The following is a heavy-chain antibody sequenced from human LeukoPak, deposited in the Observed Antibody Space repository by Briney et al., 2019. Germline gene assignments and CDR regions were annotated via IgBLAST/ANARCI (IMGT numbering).Heavy chain of an antibody. CDR2: VGISSGNI. Sequence: PGGSLRLSCAASGFTFSHYSMNWVRQAPGKGLEWISYVGISSGNIKYADSVKGRFTISGDNAKNSLYLQMNSLRVEDTAVYYCAGDYKYDFDNWGQGTLVTVSS. V-gene: IGHV3-48*01. D-gene: IGHD5-24*01. CDR3: AGDYKYDFDN. CDR1: GFTFSHYS. J-gene: IGHJ4*02.